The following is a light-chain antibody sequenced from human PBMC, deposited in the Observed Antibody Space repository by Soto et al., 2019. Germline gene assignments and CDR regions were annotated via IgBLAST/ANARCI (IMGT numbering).Light chain of an antibody. CDR2: GAS. J-gene: IGKJ4*01. CDR3: QQYGSSHQLT. CDR1: QSVSSSH. Sequence: DIVLTQSPGTLSLSPGERASLSCRASQSVSSSHLAWYQQKPGQAPRLLIYGASSRATGIPDRFSGSGSGTDFTLTISRLEPEDFVVYYCQQYGSSHQLTFDGGTRVDIK. V-gene: IGKV3-20*01.